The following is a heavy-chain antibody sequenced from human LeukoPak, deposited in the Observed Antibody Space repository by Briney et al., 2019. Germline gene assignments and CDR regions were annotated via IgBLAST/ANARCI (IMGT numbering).Heavy chain of an antibody. D-gene: IGHD6-19*01. V-gene: IGHV1-8*02. Sequence: ASVKVSCKASGGTFSSYAISWVRQAPGQGLEWMGWMNPNSGNTGYAQKFQGRVTMTRNTSISTAYMELSSLRSEDTAVYYCARAVAGDDYWGQGALVTVSS. CDR1: GGTFSSYA. J-gene: IGHJ4*02. CDR2: MNPNSGNT. CDR3: ARAVAGDDY.